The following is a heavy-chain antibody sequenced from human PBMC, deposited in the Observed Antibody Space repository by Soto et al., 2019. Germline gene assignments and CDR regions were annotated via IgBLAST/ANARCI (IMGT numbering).Heavy chain of an antibody. D-gene: IGHD6-13*01. CDR2: INPNSGGT. V-gene: IGHV1-2*02. CDR3: ARHRPYIAAAGTHWFDP. CDR1: GYTFTGYY. J-gene: IGHJ5*02. Sequence: QVQLVQSGAEVKKPGASVQVSCKASGYTFTGYYVHWVRQAPGQGLEWMGWINPNSGGTIYPQKFQGRVTMTRDTSISTAYMELSSLRFDDTAVYYCARHRPYIAAAGTHWFDPWGQGTLVTVSS.